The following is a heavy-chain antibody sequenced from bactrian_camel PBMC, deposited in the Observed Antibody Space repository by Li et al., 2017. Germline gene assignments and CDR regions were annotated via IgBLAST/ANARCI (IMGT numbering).Heavy chain of an antibody. V-gene: IGHV3S1*01. CDR2: INSGGKFT. CDR3: ATQNGWYAD. Sequence: HVQLVESGGGLVQPGGSLRLSCATSGFTFSNYYMSWVRQAPGKGLEWVSSINSGGKFTYYADSVKGRFTISRDNAKNTLYLQMSSLKSEDTALYYCATQNGWYADWGQGTQVTVS. J-gene: IGHJ4*01. CDR1: GFTFSNYY. D-gene: IGHD1*01.